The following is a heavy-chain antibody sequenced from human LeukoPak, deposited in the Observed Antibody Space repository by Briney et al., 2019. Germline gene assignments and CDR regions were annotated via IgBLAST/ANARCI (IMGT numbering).Heavy chain of an antibody. Sequence: ASVKVSCKASGYTFTSYGISWVRRAPGQGLEWMGWISAYNGNTNYAQKLQGRVTMTTDTSTSTAYMELRSLRSDDTAAYYCVVSSGWGNDAFDIWGQGTMVTVSS. CDR3: VVSSGWGNDAFDI. V-gene: IGHV1-18*01. CDR2: ISAYNGNT. J-gene: IGHJ3*02. D-gene: IGHD6-19*01. CDR1: GYTFTSYG.